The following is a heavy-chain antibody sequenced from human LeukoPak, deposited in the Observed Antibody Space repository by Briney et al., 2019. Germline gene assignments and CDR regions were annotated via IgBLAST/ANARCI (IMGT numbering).Heavy chain of an antibody. Sequence: GESLEISCKGSGYSFNSYWIARVRQMPGKGLEWMGIIYPGDSDTRYSPSFQGQVTISADKSISTAYLQWSSLKASDTAMYYCARHGMTTVSSYYYGMDVWGQGTTVTVSS. CDR3: ARHGMTTVSSYYYGMDV. V-gene: IGHV5-51*01. D-gene: IGHD4-11*01. CDR2: IYPGDSDT. J-gene: IGHJ6*02. CDR1: GYSFNSYW.